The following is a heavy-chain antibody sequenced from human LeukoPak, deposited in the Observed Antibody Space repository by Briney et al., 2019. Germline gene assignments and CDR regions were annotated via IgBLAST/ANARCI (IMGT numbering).Heavy chain of an antibody. V-gene: IGHV3-30*03. J-gene: IGHJ4*02. Sequence: GGSLRLSCAASGFTFSSYGMHWVRQAPGKGLEWVAVISYDGSNKYYADSVKGRFTISRDNSKNMLYLQMNSLGAGDTAVYYCAREGRYCSSTSCSTTPYFDYWGQGTLVTVSS. CDR2: ISYDGSNK. CDR1: GFTFSSYG. CDR3: AREGRYCSSTSCSTTPYFDY. D-gene: IGHD2-2*01.